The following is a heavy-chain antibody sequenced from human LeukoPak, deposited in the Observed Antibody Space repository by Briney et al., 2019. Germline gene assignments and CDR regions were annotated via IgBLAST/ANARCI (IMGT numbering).Heavy chain of an antibody. CDR2: IYTSGST. J-gene: IGHJ6*03. Sequence: SETLSLTCTVSGGSISSYFWSWIRQPPGKGLEWIGRIYTSGSTNYNPSLKSRVTMSVDTSKNQFSLKLSSVTAADTAVYYCARGVAARAQYYYYYYYMDVWGKGTTVTVSS. D-gene: IGHD6-6*01. CDR3: ARGVAARAQYYYYYYYMDV. CDR1: GGSISSYF. V-gene: IGHV4-4*07.